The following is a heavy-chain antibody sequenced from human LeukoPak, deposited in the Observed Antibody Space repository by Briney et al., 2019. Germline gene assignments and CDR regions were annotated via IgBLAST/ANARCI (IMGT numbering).Heavy chain of an antibody. J-gene: IGHJ4*02. D-gene: IGHD1-1*01. Sequence: PGGSLRLSCAASGFTFSAYWITWVRQAPGKGLEWVANIKRDGSEKYYVDSVKGRFTISRDDARNSLYLQMNSLRAEDTAVYYCVRDFSLTRLERPFDYWGQGTPVTVSS. CDR3: VRDFSLTRLERPFDY. CDR2: IKRDGSEK. V-gene: IGHV3-7*05. CDR1: GFTFSAYW.